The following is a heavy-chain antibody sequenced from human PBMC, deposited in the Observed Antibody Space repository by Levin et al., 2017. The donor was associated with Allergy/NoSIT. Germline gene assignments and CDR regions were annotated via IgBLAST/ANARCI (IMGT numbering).Heavy chain of an antibody. J-gene: IGHJ5*01. D-gene: IGHD2-8*02. CDR3: ARVPDVGCTGGNCQGWFDS. V-gene: IGHV3-7*04. Sequence: GGSLRLSCAASGFAFNDYWMSWVRQAPGKGLEWVANIKPDGSERQYLDSVEGRFTISRDNVKESVYLQLNRLRVEDTAVYYCARVPDVGCTGGNCQGWFDSWGLGTLVTVSS. CDR2: IKPDGSER. CDR1: GFAFNDYW.